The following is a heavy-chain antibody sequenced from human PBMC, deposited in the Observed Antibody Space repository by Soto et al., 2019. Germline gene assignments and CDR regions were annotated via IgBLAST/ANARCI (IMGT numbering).Heavy chain of an antibody. CDR1: GFPFSDHY. Sequence: GGSLRLSCAASGFPFSDHYMDWVRQAPGKGLEWVGRSRNKANSYTTEYAASVKGRFTISRDDSENSLYLQMNSLKTEDTAVYYCARVTVPGYYFDSWGQGTLVTVSS. V-gene: IGHV3-72*01. J-gene: IGHJ4*02. CDR2: SRNKANSYTT. D-gene: IGHD6-19*01. CDR3: ARVTVPGYYFDS.